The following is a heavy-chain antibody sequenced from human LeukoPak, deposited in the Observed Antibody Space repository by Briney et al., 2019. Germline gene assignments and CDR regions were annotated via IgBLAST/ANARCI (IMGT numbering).Heavy chain of an antibody. J-gene: IGHJ3*02. Sequence: PGGSLRLSCAASGFTFSSYWMHWVRQAPGKGLEWVAVISYDGSNKYYADSVKGRFTISRDNSKNTLYLQMNSLRAEDTAVYYCAKGDLEGRYFDWLLNGDDAFDIWGQGTMVTVSS. CDR3: AKGDLEGRYFDWLLNGDDAFDI. D-gene: IGHD3-9*01. V-gene: IGHV3-30*18. CDR1: GFTFSSYW. CDR2: ISYDGSNK.